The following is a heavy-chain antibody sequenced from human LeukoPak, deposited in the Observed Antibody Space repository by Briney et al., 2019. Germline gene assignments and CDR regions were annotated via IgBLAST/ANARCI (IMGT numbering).Heavy chain of an antibody. CDR1: GYTFTTYD. V-gene: IGHV1-2*02. CDR3: ARGVVAATFYYYMDV. Sequence: ASVKVSCKTSGYTFTTYDINWVRQAPGQGLEWMGWINPNSGGTSYAQKFQGRVTMTRDTSISTAYMELSRLRSDDTAVYYCARGVVAATFYYYMDVWGKGTTVTVSS. D-gene: IGHD2-15*01. CDR2: INPNSGGT. J-gene: IGHJ6*03.